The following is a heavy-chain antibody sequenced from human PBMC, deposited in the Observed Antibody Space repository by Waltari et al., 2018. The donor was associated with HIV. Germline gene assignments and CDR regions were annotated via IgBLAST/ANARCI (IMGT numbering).Heavy chain of an antibody. J-gene: IGHJ4*02. CDR1: GLTCSRYN. CDR2: ISYDGSSE. V-gene: IGHV3-30-3*01. D-gene: IGHD4-17*01. Sequence: QEHLVESGGAVVQPGSSLRLSCSASGLTCSRYNMLWVRQAPGKGLEWVAVISYDGSSENYADFVKGRFPISRDNSENTLYLQMHSLRPEDTAVYYCARGGKYGDYQYYFDSWGQGTLVTVSP. CDR3: ARGGKYGDYQYYFDS.